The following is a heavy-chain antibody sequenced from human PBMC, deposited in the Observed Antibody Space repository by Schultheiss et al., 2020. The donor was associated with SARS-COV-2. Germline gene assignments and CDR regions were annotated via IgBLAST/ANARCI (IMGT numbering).Heavy chain of an antibody. CDR1: GFTFSSYW. CDR3: ARDQTITYYDFWSGYSNYWYFDL. D-gene: IGHD3-3*01. V-gene: IGHV3-74*01. CDR2: INSDGSST. J-gene: IGHJ2*01. Sequence: GESLKISCAASGFTFSSYWMHWVRQAPGKGLVWVSRINSDGSSTSYADSVKGRFTISRDNAKNTLYLQMNSLRAEDTAVYYCARDQTITYYDFWSGYSNYWYFDLWGRGTLVTVSS.